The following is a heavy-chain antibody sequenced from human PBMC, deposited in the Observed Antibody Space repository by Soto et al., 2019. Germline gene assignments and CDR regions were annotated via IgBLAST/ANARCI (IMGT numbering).Heavy chain of an antibody. D-gene: IGHD3-3*01. CDR3: ARYYDFWSGYYSPSVFDY. CDR1: GYTFTSYG. CDR2: ISAYNGNT. Sequence: GASVKVSCKASGYTFTSYGISWGRQAPGQGLEWMGWISAYNGNTNYAQKLQGRVTMTTDTSTSTAYMELRSLRSDDTAVYYCARYYDFWSGYYSPSVFDYWGQGTLVTVSS. V-gene: IGHV1-18*01. J-gene: IGHJ4*02.